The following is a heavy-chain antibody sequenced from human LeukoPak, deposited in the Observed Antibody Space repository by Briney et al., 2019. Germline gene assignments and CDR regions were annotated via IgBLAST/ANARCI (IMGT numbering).Heavy chain of an antibody. CDR2: ISSSSSYI. D-gene: IGHD3-16*01. CDR1: GFTFSSYS. CDR3: ARDLMNAFDI. J-gene: IGHJ3*02. Sequence: GGSLRLSCTASGFTFSSYSMNWVRQAPGKGLEWVSSISSSSSYIYYADSVKGRFTISRDNAKNSLYLQMNSLRAEDTAVYYCARDLMNAFDIWGQGTMVTVSS. V-gene: IGHV3-21*01.